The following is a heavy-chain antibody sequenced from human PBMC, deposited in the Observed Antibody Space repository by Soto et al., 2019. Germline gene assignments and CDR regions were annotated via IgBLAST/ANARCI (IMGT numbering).Heavy chain of an antibody. Sequence: QVQLVQSGAEVKKPGASVKVSCKASGYTFTSYAMHWVRQAPGQRLEWMGWINAGNGNTKYSQKFQGRVTITRDTSASTAYMERSSLRSEDTAVYYCASGKYSSGIRGVDYWGQGTLVTVSS. J-gene: IGHJ4*02. CDR1: GYTFTSYA. V-gene: IGHV1-3*01. CDR3: ASGKYSSGIRGVDY. CDR2: INAGNGNT. D-gene: IGHD5-18*01.